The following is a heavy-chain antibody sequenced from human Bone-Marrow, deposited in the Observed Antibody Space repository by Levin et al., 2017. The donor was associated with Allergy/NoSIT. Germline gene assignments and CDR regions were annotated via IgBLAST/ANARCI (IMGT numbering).Heavy chain of an antibody. V-gene: IGHV3-21*01. CDR1: GFTFSSYS. CDR3: ARDTYGSGWNDYYGMDV. CDR2: ISSSSSYI. J-gene: IGHJ6*02. Sequence: AGGSLRLSCAASGFTFSSYSMNWVRQAPGKGLEWVSSISSSSSYIYYADSVKGRFTISRDNAKNSLYLQMNSLRAEDTAVYYCARDTYGSGWNDYYGMDVWGQGTTVTVSS. D-gene: IGHD6-19*01.